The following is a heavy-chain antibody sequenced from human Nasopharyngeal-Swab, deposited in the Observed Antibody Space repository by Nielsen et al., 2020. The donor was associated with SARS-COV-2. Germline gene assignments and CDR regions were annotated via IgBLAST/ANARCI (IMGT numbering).Heavy chain of an antibody. J-gene: IGHJ3*01. CDR2: IYSGGST. D-gene: IGHD5-12*01. CDR1: GFTFSSYA. CDR3: ASTPVDIVATYV. V-gene: IGHV3-66*01. Sequence: GESLKISCAASGFTFSSYAMSWVRQAPGKGLEWVSVIYSGGSTYYADSVKGRFTISRDNSKNTLYLQMNSLRAEDTAVYYCASTPVDIVATYVWGQGTMVTVSS.